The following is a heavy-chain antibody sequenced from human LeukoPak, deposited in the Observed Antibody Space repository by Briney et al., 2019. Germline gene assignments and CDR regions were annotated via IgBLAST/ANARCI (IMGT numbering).Heavy chain of an antibody. CDR3: AKPSGSSSVWYSPFFDY. D-gene: IGHD6-19*01. CDR2: ISGSGDST. V-gene: IGHV3-23*01. J-gene: IGHJ4*02. CDR1: GFTFNNYA. Sequence: PGGSLRLSCAASGFTFNNYAMSWVRQAPGKGLEWVSVISGSGDSTYYADSVKGRFTISRDNSKNTLYLQMNSLRAEDTAVYYCAKPSGSSSVWYSPFFDYWGQGTLVTVSS.